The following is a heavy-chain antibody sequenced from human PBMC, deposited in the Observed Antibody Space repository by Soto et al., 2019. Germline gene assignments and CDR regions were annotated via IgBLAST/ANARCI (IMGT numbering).Heavy chain of an antibody. CDR3: ATRIRVFGLLIPRFDP. CDR2: INHTGGT. CDR1: GGSVNSSY. J-gene: IGHJ5*02. Sequence: SETLSLTCAVYGGSVNSSYFNWICKHHGKGLEWIGEINHTGGTHYNPSLKSRVTMSVDTSKNQFSLRLSSVTAAATDIYYCATRIRVFGLLIPRFDPWGQGTQVTVSS. D-gene: IGHD3-3*01. V-gene: IGHV4-34*01.